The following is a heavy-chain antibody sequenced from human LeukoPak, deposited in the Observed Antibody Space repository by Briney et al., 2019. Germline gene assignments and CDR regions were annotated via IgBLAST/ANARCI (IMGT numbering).Heavy chain of an antibody. CDR1: GFTFSSYS. D-gene: IGHD3-16*02. V-gene: IGHV3-21*01. J-gene: IGHJ4*02. CDR3: ARDLYYDYVWGSYRRPFDY. Sequence: GGSLRLSCAASGFTFSSYSMNWVRQAPGKGLEWVSSISSSSSYIYYADPVKGRFTISRDNAKNSLYLQMNSLRAEDTAVYYCARDLYYDYVWGSYRRPFDYWGQGTLVTVSS. CDR2: ISSSSSYI.